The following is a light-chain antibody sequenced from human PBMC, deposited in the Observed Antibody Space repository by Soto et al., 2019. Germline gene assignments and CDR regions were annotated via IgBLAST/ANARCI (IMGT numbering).Light chain of an antibody. Sequence: DIQMTQSPSTLSASVGDRVTITCRSSQSISSWLAWYQQRPGKAPKLLILDASSLESGVPSRFSGSGSGTEFTLTISSLQPDDFATYYCQKYNRYVTLGQGTRLEIK. J-gene: IGKJ5*01. CDR2: DAS. CDR1: QSISSW. V-gene: IGKV1-5*01. CDR3: QKYNRYVT.